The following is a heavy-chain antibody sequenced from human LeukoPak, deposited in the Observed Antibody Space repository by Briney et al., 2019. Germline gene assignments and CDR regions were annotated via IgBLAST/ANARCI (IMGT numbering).Heavy chain of an antibody. J-gene: IGHJ3*02. Sequence: PGGPQRLPCAASGFIFNSYSMNCVRQARGEGLERVSSISSSSSYIYYADSVNGRFTISRDNAKNPLYLQMNSLRAEDTAVYYCARDKPGYSSSRSPFDIWGQGTMVTVSS. V-gene: IGHV3-21*01. CDR3: ARDKPGYSSSRSPFDI. D-gene: IGHD6-13*01. CDR2: ISSSSSYI. CDR1: GFIFNSYS.